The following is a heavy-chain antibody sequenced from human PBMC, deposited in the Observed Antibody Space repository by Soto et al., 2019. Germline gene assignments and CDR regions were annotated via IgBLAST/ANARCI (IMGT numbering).Heavy chain of an antibody. CDR1: GYTFTSYD. CDR3: ARVLRVYDYIWGIYRPNYFDY. D-gene: IGHD3-16*02. Sequence: ASVKVSFKASGYTFTSYDINWVRQATGQGLEWMGWMNPNSGNTGYAQKFQGRVTMTRNTSISTAYMELSSLRSEDTAVYYCARVLRVYDYIWGIYRPNYFDYWGQGTLVTVSS. J-gene: IGHJ4*02. CDR2: MNPNSGNT. V-gene: IGHV1-8*01.